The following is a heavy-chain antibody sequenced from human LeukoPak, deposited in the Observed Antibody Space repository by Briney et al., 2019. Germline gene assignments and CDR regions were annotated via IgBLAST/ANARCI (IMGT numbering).Heavy chain of an antibody. CDR2: INWNGGST. V-gene: IGHV3-20*04. CDR3: ARDKGPGYFDL. J-gene: IGHJ2*01. Sequence: GGSLRLSCAASGFTFSNYAMTWVRQAPGKGLEWVSGINWNGGSTGYADSVTGRFTISRDNAKNSLYLQMNSLRAEDTALYYCARDKGPGYFDLWGRGTLVTVSS. CDR1: GFTFSNYA.